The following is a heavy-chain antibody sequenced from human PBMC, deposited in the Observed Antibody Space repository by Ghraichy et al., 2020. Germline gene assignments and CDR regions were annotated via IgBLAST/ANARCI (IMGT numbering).Heavy chain of an antibody. CDR1: GGSFSGYY. CDR2: INHSGST. CDR3: ARGGPKPPSRQSRSGSYYNGVLSRRWFDP. J-gene: IGHJ5*02. Sequence: SETLSLTCAVYGGSFSGYYWSWIRQPPGKGLEWIGEINHSGSTNYNPSLKSRVTISVDTSKNQFSLKLSSVTAADTAVYYCARGGPKPPSRQSRSGSYYNGVLSRRWFDPWGQGTLVTVSS. D-gene: IGHD3-10*01. V-gene: IGHV4-34*01.